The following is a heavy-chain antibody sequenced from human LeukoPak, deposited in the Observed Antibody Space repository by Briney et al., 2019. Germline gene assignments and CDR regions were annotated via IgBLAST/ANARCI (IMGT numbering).Heavy chain of an antibody. CDR1: GGTFSSYA. Sequence: SVKVSCKASGGTFSSYAISWVRQAPGQGLEWMGGIIPIFGTANYAQKFQGRVTITADKSTSTAYMELSSLRSEDTAVYYCARDLDYYDSSGYWNWFDPWGQGTLVTVSS. D-gene: IGHD3-22*01. J-gene: IGHJ5*02. CDR3: ARDLDYYDSSGYWNWFDP. V-gene: IGHV1-69*06. CDR2: IIPIFGTA.